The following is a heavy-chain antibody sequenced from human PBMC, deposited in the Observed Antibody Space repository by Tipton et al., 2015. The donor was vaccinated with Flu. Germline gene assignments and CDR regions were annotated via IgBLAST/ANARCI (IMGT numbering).Heavy chain of an antibody. CDR3: ARRGLVQSLDY. V-gene: IGHV4-59*08. J-gene: IGHJ4*02. CDR2: IYSSGST. Sequence: LRLSCTVSGGSISGYHWSWIRQPPGKGLEWVGYIYSSGSTDYNPSLKSRVTMSVDTSKHQFSLNLRSVSAADTAVYYCARRGLVQSLDYWGQGALVIVSS. CDR1: GGSISGYH. D-gene: IGHD6-19*01.